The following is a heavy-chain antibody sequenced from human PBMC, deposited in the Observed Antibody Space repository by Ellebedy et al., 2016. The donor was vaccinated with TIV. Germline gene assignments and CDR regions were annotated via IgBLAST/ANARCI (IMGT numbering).Heavy chain of an antibody. CDR1: GYTFTDYH. D-gene: IGHD1-26*01. CDR2: VNPTSGGT. V-gene: IGHV1-2*02. J-gene: IGHJ4*02. Sequence: ASVKVSXXASGYTFTDYHMHWVRQAPGQGLEWMGWVNPTSGGTAYAPRFQGRVTVTWDTSITTTYMDLSSLGSADTAVYFCARERTGSGGIDYWGQGTQVTVSS. CDR3: ARERTGSGGIDY.